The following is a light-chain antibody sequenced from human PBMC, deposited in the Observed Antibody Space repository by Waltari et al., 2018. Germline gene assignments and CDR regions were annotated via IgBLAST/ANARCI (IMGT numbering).Light chain of an antibody. Sequence: SYELTQPLSVFVSPGQTASITCSGDQLGDKYIFWYQQKSGQSPVLVIYQDVRRPSGIPERFSGSNSGNTATLTISGTQALDEAHYYCQAWDSGTVVFGGGTKLTVL. CDR1: QLGDKY. V-gene: IGLV3-1*01. CDR3: QAWDSGTVV. J-gene: IGLJ3*02. CDR2: QDV.